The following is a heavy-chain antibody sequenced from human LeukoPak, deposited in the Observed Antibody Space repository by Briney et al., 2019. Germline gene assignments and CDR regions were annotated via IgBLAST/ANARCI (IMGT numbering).Heavy chain of an antibody. V-gene: IGHV4-34*01. D-gene: IGHD6-19*01. CDR1: AGSFSNYY. CDR2: VYHSGST. J-gene: IGHJ3*01. CDR3: ARGGAVNGFDV. Sequence: SETLSLTCVVYAGSFSNYYWSWIRQIPGKGLEWIGDVYHSGSTDYNPSLKSRITISIDTSKSHFSLKLSSVTVADTAVYYCARGGAVNGFDVWGQGTRVTVSS.